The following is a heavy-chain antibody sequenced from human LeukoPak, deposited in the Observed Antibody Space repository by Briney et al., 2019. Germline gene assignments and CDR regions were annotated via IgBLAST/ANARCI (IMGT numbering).Heavy chain of an antibody. CDR3: ARAPIAAANPFDY. Sequence: ASEKVSCKASGYTFTGYYMHWVRQAPGQGLEWMGWINPNSGGTNYAQKFQGRVTMTRDTSISTAYMELSRLRSDDTAVYYCARAPIAAANPFDYWGQGTLVTVSS. J-gene: IGHJ4*02. D-gene: IGHD6-13*01. V-gene: IGHV1-2*02. CDR1: GYTFTGYY. CDR2: INPNSGGT.